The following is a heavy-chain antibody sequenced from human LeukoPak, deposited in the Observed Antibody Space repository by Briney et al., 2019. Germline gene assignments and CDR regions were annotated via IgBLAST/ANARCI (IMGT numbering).Heavy chain of an antibody. CDR2: ISSGSSTI. J-gene: IGHJ4*02. V-gene: IGHV3-11*01. Sequence: GGSLRLSCAVSGFTFSDYYMSWIRQAPGKGLEWVSYISSGSSTISHADSVKGRFTISRDNAENSLYLQMNSLRAEDTAMYYCARRAAAGSCFDYWDQGTLVTVSS. CDR1: GFTFSDYY. D-gene: IGHD6-13*01. CDR3: ARRAAAGSCFDY.